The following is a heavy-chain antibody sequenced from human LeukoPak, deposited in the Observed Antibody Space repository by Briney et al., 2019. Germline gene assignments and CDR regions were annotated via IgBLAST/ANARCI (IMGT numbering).Heavy chain of an antibody. J-gene: IGHJ4*02. CDR3: ARSKSWPRWLLGY. V-gene: IGHV4-61*02. CDR2: IYTSGST. CDR1: GGSISSGSYY. Sequence: SETLSLTCTVSGGSISSGSYYWNWIRQPAGKGLEWIGRIYTSGSTNYNPSLKSRITISVDTSKNQFSLKLSSVTAADTAVYYCARSKSWPRWLLGYWGQGTLVTVSS. D-gene: IGHD5-24*01.